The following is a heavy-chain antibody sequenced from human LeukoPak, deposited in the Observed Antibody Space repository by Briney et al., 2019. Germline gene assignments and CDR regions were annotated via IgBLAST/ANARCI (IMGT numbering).Heavy chain of an antibody. Sequence: SETLSLTCAVYGGSFSGYYWSWIRQPPGKGLEWIGEINHSGSTNYNPSLKSRVTISVDTSKNQFSLKLSSVTAADTAVYYCARGPGLLWFGEFTYHLHYYMDVWGKGTTVTVSS. CDR3: ARGPGLLWFGEFTYHLHYYMDV. D-gene: IGHD3-10*01. J-gene: IGHJ6*03. CDR1: GGSFSGYY. CDR2: INHSGST. V-gene: IGHV4-34*01.